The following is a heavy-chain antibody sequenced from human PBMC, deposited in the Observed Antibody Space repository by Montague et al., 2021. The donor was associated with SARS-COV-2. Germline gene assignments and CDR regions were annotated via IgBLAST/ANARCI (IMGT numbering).Heavy chain of an antibody. CDR3: AHRRALWDAFDI. Sequence: PALVKPTQTLTLTCTFSGFSFSTSGVGVGWIRQPPGKALEWLALIYWDDDKRYSPSLKSRLTITKDTSKNQVVLTMTNMDPVDTATYYCAHRRALWDAFDIWGQGTMVTVSS. CDR1: GFSFSTSGVG. CDR2: IYWDDDK. D-gene: IGHD3-16*01. V-gene: IGHV2-5*02. J-gene: IGHJ3*02.